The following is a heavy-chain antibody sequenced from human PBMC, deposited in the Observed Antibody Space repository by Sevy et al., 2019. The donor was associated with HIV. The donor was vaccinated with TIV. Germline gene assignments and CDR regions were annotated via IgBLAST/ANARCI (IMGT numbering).Heavy chain of an antibody. CDR3: TRESGYHGFWVLAY. Sequence: GGSLRLSCTASGFTFGDYAMSWFRQAPGKGLEWVGFIRSKAYGGTTEYAASVKGRFTISSDDSKSIAYLQMNSLKTEDTAVYYCTRESGYHGFWVLAYWGQGTLVTVSS. CDR2: IRSKAYGGTT. V-gene: IGHV3-49*03. D-gene: IGHD5-18*01. CDR1: GFTFGDYA. J-gene: IGHJ4*02.